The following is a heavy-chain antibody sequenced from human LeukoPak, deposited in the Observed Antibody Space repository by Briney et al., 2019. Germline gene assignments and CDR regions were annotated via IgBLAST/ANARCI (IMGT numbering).Heavy chain of an antibody. CDR1: GGSISGSY. D-gene: IGHD4-17*01. CDR2: MYNSGST. Sequence: SETLSLTCTVSGGSISGSYWSWIRQPPGKGLEWIAYMYNSGSTNYNPSLKSRVTISIDTSKNQFSLKLSSLSAADTAIYYCARGIESYGDYGYWGQGILVTVSS. J-gene: IGHJ4*02. CDR3: ARGIESYGDYGY. V-gene: IGHV4-59*01.